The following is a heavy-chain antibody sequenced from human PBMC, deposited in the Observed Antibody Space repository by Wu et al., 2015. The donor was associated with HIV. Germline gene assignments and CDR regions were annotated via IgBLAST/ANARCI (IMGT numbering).Heavy chain of an antibody. J-gene: IGHJ5*02. CDR3: ARAVWDGVPAAYMGGFHWFDP. CDR2: IIPIFRTA. CDR1: EGTFSSYA. D-gene: IGHD2-2*01. Sequence: QVQLVQSGAEVKKPGSSVKVSCKASEGTFSSYAISWVRQAPGQGLEWMGGIIPIFRTANYAQKFQGRVTITAVESTSTTYMELSSLRSEDTAVYYCARAVWDGVPAAYMGGFHWFDPWGQGTLVTVSS. V-gene: IGHV1-69*12.